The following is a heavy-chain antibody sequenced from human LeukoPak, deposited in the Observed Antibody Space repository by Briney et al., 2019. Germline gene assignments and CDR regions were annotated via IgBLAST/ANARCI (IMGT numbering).Heavy chain of an antibody. V-gene: IGHV3-64D*06. J-gene: IGHJ4*02. CDR2: ISSNGGST. CDR3: VKLPYSDTSAYYVDY. CDR1: GFTFSSYA. D-gene: IGHD3-22*01. Sequence: GGSLRLSCSASGFTFSSYAMHWVRQAPGKGLEYVSAISSNGGSTYYADSVKGRFTISRDNSKNTLYLQMSSLRAEDTAVYYCVKLPYSDTSAYYVDYWGQGTLVTVSS.